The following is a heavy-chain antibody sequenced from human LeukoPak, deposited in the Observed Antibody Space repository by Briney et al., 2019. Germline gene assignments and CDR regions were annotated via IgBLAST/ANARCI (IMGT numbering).Heavy chain of an antibody. CDR3: ARDSPYSGYDYPDY. CDR1: GFTFSDYY. Sequence: PGGSLRLSCAASGFTFSDYYMSWIRQAPGKGLEWVSVIYSGGSTYYADSVKGRFTISRDNSKNTLYLQMNSLRAEDTAVYYCARDSPYSGYDYPDYWGQGTLVTVSS. V-gene: IGHV3-66*01. D-gene: IGHD5-12*01. CDR2: IYSGGST. J-gene: IGHJ4*02.